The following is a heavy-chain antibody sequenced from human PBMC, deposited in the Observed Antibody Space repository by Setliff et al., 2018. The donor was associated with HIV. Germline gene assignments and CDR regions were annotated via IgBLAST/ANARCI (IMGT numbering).Heavy chain of an antibody. CDR2: IIPMFGTG. D-gene: IGHD6-13*01. CDR3: ARVGHSSSYHYYGMDV. CDR1: GGTFSSYG. V-gene: IGHV1-69*05. J-gene: IGHJ6*02. Sequence: SVKVSCKTSGGTFSSYGISWVRQAPGQGLEWMGGIIPMFGTGFYAQKFQGRVTITTDESRSTAYMELSSLSSEDTAVFYCARVGHSSSYHYYGMDVWGQGTRSPSP.